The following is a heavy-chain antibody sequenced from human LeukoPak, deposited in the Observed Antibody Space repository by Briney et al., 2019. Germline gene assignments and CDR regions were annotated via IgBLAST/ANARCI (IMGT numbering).Heavy chain of an antibody. CDR3: ARWGDGDAFDI. CDR2: IYPGDSGS. D-gene: IGHD2-21*02. CDR1: GYSFTSYW. V-gene: IGHV5-51*01. Sequence: GESPKISCKGSGYSFTSYWIGWVRQMPGKGLEWMGIIYPGDSGSRYSPYFQGQVTISADKSIITAYLQWSSLKASDTAMYYCARWGDGDAFDIWGQGTMVTVSS. J-gene: IGHJ3*02.